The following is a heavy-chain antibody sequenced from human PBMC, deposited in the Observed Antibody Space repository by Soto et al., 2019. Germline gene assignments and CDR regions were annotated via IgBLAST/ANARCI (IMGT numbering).Heavy chain of an antibody. J-gene: IGHJ6*02. D-gene: IGHD6-13*01. Sequence: EVQLVESGGGLGKPGGSLRLSCAASGFNFSSYSMNWVRQAPGKGLEWVSSISRSSSNIYYVDSVKGRFTISSDNAKNSLYLQMNSLRAEDTAVYYCARDLKVAAAGTGYHYYGMDVWGQGTTVTVSS. V-gene: IGHV3-21*01. CDR1: GFNFSSYS. CDR3: ARDLKVAAAGTGYHYYGMDV. CDR2: ISRSSSNI.